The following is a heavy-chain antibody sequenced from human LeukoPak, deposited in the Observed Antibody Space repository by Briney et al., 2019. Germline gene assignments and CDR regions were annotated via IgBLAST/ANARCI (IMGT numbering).Heavy chain of an antibody. D-gene: IGHD4-23*01. CDR3: ARSSHYSGNTYFDL. CDR1: GFIFNNYA. Sequence: PGRSLRLSCAASGFIFNNYAMHWVRQAPGKGMEWVAGLSFDGNLKYFADSVKGRFTVSRDSYKNTMYLQMNRLRAEDTAVYYCARSSHYSGNTYFDLWGRGTLVTVLS. J-gene: IGHJ4*02. CDR2: LSFDGNLK. V-gene: IGHV3-30*04.